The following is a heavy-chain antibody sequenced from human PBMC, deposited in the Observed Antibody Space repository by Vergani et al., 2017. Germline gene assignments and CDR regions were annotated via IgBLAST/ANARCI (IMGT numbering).Heavy chain of an antibody. CDR1: GFTFSDHY. D-gene: IGHD1-26*01. Sequence: EVQLVESGGGLVQPGGSLRLSCAASGFTFSDHYMDWVRQAPGKGLEWVSSISSSSSYIYYADSVKGRFTISRDNAKNTLYLQMNSLRAEDTAVYYCAKDEYSGSYFDYWGQGTLVTVAS. CDR2: ISSSSSYI. CDR3: AKDEYSGSYFDY. V-gene: IGHV3-21*04. J-gene: IGHJ4*02.